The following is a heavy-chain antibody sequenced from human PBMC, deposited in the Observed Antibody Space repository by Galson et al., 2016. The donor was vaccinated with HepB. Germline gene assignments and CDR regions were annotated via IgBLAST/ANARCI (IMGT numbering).Heavy chain of an antibody. D-gene: IGHD3-9*01. Sequence: SLRLSCAASGFTFSRYWMSWVRQAPGKGLEWVANIKQDGSEKYYVDSVMGRFTISRDNAKNSLDLQMNSLRVEDTAIYYCARGFMSYYEILTGYSNSLDVWGQGSTVTVSS. CDR2: IKQDGSEK. J-gene: IGHJ6*02. CDR3: ARGFMSYYEILTGYSNSLDV. V-gene: IGHV3-7*01. CDR1: GFTFSRYW.